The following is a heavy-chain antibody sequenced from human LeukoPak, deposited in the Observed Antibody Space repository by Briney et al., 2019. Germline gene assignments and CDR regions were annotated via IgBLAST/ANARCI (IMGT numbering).Heavy chain of an antibody. CDR3: ARDRSTSWFDP. CDR1: GFTFSSYG. Sequence: LRLSCAASGFTFSSYGMHWIRQHPGKGLEWIGYIYYSGSTYYNPSLKSRVTISVDTSKNQFSPKLSSVTAADTAVYYCARDRSTSWFDPWGQGTLVTVSS. V-gene: IGHV4-31*02. D-gene: IGHD2-2*01. J-gene: IGHJ5*02. CDR2: IYYSGST.